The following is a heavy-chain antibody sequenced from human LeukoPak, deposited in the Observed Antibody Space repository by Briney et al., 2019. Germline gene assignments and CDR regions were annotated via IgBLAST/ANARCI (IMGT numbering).Heavy chain of an antibody. CDR2: IYYSGST. V-gene: IGHV4-59*01. Sequence: SETLSLTCTVSGGSISSYYWSWIRQPPGKGLEWIGYIYYSGSTNYNPSLKSRVTISVDTSKNQFSLKLSSVTAADTAVYYCARVRYYDSSGYFELPYYFDYWGQGTLVTVSS. J-gene: IGHJ4*02. D-gene: IGHD3-22*01. CDR1: GGSISSYY. CDR3: ARVRYYDSSGYFELPYYFDY.